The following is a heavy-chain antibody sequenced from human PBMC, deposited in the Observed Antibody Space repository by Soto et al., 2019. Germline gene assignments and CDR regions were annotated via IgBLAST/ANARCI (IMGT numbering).Heavy chain of an antibody. CDR2: IKQDGSEK. V-gene: IGHV3-7*01. CDR1: GFTFSSYW. D-gene: IGHD1-26*01. J-gene: IGHJ4*02. CDR3: ARVGGSYRSDFDY. Sequence: EVQLVESGGGLVQPGGSLRLSCAASGFTFSSYWMSWVRQAPGKGLEWVANIKQDGSEKYYVDSVKGRFTISRDNAKNSLYLQMNSLRAEDTAVYYCARVGGSYRSDFDYWGQGTLVTVSS.